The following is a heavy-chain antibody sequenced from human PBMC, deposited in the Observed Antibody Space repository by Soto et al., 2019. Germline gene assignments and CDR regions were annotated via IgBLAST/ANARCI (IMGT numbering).Heavy chain of an antibody. D-gene: IGHD2-2*01. V-gene: IGHV3-21*01. CDR3: ARSITSGDV. J-gene: IGHJ6*02. CDR2: ITTSGGSR. CDR1: GFSFGSDI. Sequence: GESLKISCAASGFSFGSDIMNWVRQAPGKGLEWVSSITTSGGSRYYADSVRGRFTISRDNAKNSLYLEMNSLRADDTAVYYCARSITSGDVWGQGTTVTVSS.